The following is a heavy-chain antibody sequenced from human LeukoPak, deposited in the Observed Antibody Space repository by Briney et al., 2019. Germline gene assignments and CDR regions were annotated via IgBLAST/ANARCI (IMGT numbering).Heavy chain of an antibody. J-gene: IGHJ3*02. CDR2: ISSSGSTI. Sequence: GGSLRLSCAASGFTFSSYEMNWVRQAPGKGLEWVSYISSSGSTIYYADSVKGRFTISRDNAKNSLYLQMNSLRAEDTAVYYCARHDSSGLYNAFDIWGQGTMVTVSS. CDR3: ARHDSSGLYNAFDI. V-gene: IGHV3-48*03. D-gene: IGHD3-22*01. CDR1: GFTFSSYE.